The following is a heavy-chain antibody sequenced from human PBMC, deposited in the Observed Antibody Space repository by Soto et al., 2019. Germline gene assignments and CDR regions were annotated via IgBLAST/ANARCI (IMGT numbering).Heavy chain of an antibody. D-gene: IGHD6-13*01. J-gene: IGHJ4*02. V-gene: IGHV3-33*01. CDR2: IYYDGSNE. Sequence: QVQLVESGGVVVQPGRSLRLSCAASGFTFSSHGMHWVRQAPAKGLEWVAVIYYDGSNEYYADSVKGRFTISRDNSKNTLYLQMNSLRAEDTAVYYCARDYSSTSYGFDSWGQGTLVTVSS. CDR3: ARDYSSTSYGFDS. CDR1: GFTFSSHG.